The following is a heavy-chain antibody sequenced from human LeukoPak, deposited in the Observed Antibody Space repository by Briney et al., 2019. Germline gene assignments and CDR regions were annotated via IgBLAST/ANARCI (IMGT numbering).Heavy chain of an antibody. CDR1: GGSVSSGSYY. CDR3: ARGPLEQPNNWFDH. D-gene: IGHD1/OR15-1a*01. CDR2: IYYSGST. J-gene: IGHJ5*02. V-gene: IGHV4-61*01. Sequence: NTSETLSLTCTVSGGSVSSGSYYWSWIRQPPGKGLEWIAYIYYSGSTNYNPSLKSRVTISVDTSKNQFSLTLSSVTAADTAVYYCARGPLEQPNNWFDHWGQGTLVSVSS.